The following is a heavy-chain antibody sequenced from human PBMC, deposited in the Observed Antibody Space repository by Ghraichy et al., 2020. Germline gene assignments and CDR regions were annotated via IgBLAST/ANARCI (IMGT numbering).Heavy chain of an antibody. Sequence: GGSLRLSCAASGFSLRSYWMHWVRQAPGKGLVWVARSRSDGAVTSYADAVEGRFTISRDNAKNTVYLQMNALTAEDTAVYYCARDCCYYSMDVWGQGTTVTVSS. D-gene: IGHD2-21*01. J-gene: IGHJ6*02. CDR3: ARDCCYYSMDV. V-gene: IGHV3-74*01. CDR1: GFSLRSYW. CDR2: SRSDGAVT.